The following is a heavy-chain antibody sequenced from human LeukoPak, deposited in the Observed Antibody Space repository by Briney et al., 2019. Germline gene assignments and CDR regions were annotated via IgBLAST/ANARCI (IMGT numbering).Heavy chain of an antibody. CDR1: GGSISSSSYY. J-gene: IGHJ5*02. Sequence: SETLSLTCTVSGGSISSSSYYWGCIRPPPGKGLEWIASIYYSGNAYYNPSLKSRVTISLDTYKNQFSLTMSSVTAADTAVYYRGRHSYDTGNSPDWFDPWGEGTLVTVSS. CDR2: IYYSGNA. D-gene: IGHD3-9*01. V-gene: IGHV4-39*01. CDR3: GRHSYDTGNSPDWFDP.